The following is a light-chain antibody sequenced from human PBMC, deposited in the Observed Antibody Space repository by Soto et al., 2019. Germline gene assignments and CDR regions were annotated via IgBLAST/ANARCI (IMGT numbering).Light chain of an antibody. Sequence: EIVLAQSPATLSLSRGERATLSCRASQSVSSYLAWYQQKPGQAPRLLIYDASNRATGIPARFSGSGSGTDFTLTISSLEPEDFAVYYCQQRSNWPPVFGPGTKVDIK. J-gene: IGKJ3*01. CDR2: DAS. CDR3: QQRSNWPPV. CDR1: QSVSSY. V-gene: IGKV3-11*01.